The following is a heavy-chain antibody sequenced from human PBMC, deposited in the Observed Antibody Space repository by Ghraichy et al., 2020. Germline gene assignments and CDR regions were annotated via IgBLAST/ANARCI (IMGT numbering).Heavy chain of an antibody. J-gene: IGHJ3*02. Sequence: GGSLRLSCAASGFTFSSYSMNWVRQAPGKRLEWVSSISSSSSYIYYADSVKGRFTISRDNAKNSLYLQMNSLRAEDTAVYYCARVGKWPTQGDAFDIWGQGTMVTVSS. CDR2: ISSSSSYI. CDR3: ARVGKWPTQGDAFDI. CDR1: GFTFSSYS. D-gene: IGHD3-10*01. V-gene: IGHV3-21*01.